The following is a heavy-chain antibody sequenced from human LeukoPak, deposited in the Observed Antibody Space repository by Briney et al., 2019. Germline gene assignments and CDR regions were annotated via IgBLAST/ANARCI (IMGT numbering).Heavy chain of an antibody. CDR1: GYTLSSYY. Sequence: ASVTVSCKASGYTLSSYYMHWVRQAPGQGLEWMGVFNPTGGSATYAQKFQGRVTMTRDMSTSTVYMELSSLRPEDTAVYYCARDLEWGSSLYIKRGAFDIWGQGTMVTVSS. V-gene: IGHV1-46*01. CDR3: ARDLEWGSSLYIKRGAFDI. CDR2: FNPTGGSA. D-gene: IGHD3-16*02. J-gene: IGHJ3*02.